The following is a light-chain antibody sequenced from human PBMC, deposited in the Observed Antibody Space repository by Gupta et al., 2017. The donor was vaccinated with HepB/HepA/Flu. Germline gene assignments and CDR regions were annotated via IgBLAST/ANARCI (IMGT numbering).Light chain of an antibody. CDR3: QQRYSTLFT. J-gene: IGKJ3*01. CDR1: QSISSY. Sequence: DIQMTQSPSSLSASVGDRVTITCRASQSISSYLNWYQQKPGKAPKLLIYAASSVQSGVPSRFSGSGSGTDFTLTISSRQPEDFATYYCQQRYSTLFTFGHGTKVDIK. CDR2: AAS. V-gene: IGKV1-39*01.